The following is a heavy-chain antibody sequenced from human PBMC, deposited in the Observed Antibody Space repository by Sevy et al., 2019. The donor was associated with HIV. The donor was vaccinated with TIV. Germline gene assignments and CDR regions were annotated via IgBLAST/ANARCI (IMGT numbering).Heavy chain of an antibody. V-gene: IGHV3-15*01. D-gene: IGHD2-21*01. J-gene: IGHJ6*03. CDR1: GFTFSNAW. CDR3: TTHNSQHYYYYYYMDV. Sequence: GGFLRLSCAASGFTFSNAWMSWVRQAPGKGLEWVGRIKSKTDGGTTDYAAPVKGRFTISRDDSKNTLYLQMNSLKTEDTAVYYCTTHNSQHYYYYYYMDVWGKGTTVTVSS. CDR2: IKSKTDGGTT.